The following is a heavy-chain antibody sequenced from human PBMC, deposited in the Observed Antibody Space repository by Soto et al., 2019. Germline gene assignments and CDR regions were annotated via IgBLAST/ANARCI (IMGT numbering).Heavy chain of an antibody. D-gene: IGHD2-15*01. Sequence: QVQLQESGPGLVKPSETLSLTCTVSGGSISTYYWSWIRQPPGKGLEWIGYIYYSGSTNYNPSLKSRVAISVDTSNNQFSLRLSSVTAADTAVYYCARVGSGKYDYLGQGTLVTVSS. CDR1: GGSISTYY. CDR3: ARVGSGKYDY. V-gene: IGHV4-59*01. J-gene: IGHJ4*02. CDR2: IYYSGST.